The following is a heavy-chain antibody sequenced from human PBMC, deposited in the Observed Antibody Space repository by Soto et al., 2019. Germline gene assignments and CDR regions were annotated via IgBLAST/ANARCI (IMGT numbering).Heavy chain of an antibody. CDR2: IYYSGST. Sequence: SETLSLTCTVSGGSISSYYWSWIRQPPGKGLEWIGYIYYSGSTNYNPSLKSRVTISVDTSKNQFSLKLSSVTAADTAVYYCARVLPRPFPYRDNGWFDPWGQGTLVTVSS. V-gene: IGHV4-59*01. D-gene: IGHD2-8*01. CDR3: ARVLPRPFPYRDNGWFDP. CDR1: GGSISSYY. J-gene: IGHJ5*02.